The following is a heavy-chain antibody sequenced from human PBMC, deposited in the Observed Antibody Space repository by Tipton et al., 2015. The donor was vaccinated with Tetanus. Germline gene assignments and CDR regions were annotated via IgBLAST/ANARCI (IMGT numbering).Heavy chain of an antibody. V-gene: IGHV5-51*01. Sequence: QSGAEVKKPGESLKISCKGSGDSFSTYWIGWVRQTPGKGLEWMAIIYPGDSDTRYSPSFQGQVTISADKSISTAYLHWSSLKASDTAMYYCARYGDNSWFKYWGQGTLVTVSS. J-gene: IGHJ4*02. D-gene: IGHD4-23*01. CDR3: ARYGDNSWFKY. CDR1: GDSFSTYW. CDR2: IYPGDSDT.